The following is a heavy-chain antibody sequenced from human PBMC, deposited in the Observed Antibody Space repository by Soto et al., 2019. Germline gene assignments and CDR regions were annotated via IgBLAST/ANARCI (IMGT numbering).Heavy chain of an antibody. D-gene: IGHD1-1*01. J-gene: IGHJ6*03. CDR2: INSDGSST. CDR1: GFTFSSYW. CDR3: ARGRVDDVYYYYMDV. Sequence: GGSLRLSCAASGFTFSSYWMHWVRQAPGKGLVWVSRINSDGSSTSYADSVKGRFTISRDNAKNTLYLQMNSLRAEDTAVYYCARGRVDDVYYYYMDVWGKGTTVTVSS. V-gene: IGHV3-74*01.